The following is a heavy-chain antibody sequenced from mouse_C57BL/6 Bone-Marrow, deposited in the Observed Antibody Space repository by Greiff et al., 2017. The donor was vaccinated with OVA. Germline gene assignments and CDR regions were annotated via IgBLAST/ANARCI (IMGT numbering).Heavy chain of an antibody. J-gene: IGHJ4*01. D-gene: IGHD1-1*01. CDR2: ISDGGSYT. V-gene: IGHV5-4*01. CDR1: GFTFSSYA. Sequence: DVHLVESGGGLVKPGGSLKLSCAASGFTFSSYAMTWVRQTPEKRLEWVATISDGGSYTNYPDNVKGRSTISRDNTTNNLYLQKSRLKSEDTAVYYCAICYGSSYDAMDYWGQGTSVTVSS. CDR3: AICYGSSYDAMDY.